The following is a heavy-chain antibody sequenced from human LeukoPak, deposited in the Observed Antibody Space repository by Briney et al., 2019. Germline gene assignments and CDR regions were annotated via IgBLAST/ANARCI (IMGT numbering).Heavy chain of an antibody. Sequence: SETLSLTCTVSGGSISSYYWSWIRQPPGKGLEWIGEINHSGSTNYNPSLKSRVTISVDTSKNQFSLKLSSVTAADTAVYYCARVGPGGDYVWGSTNGWFDPWGQGTLVTVSS. V-gene: IGHV4-34*01. CDR3: ARVGPGGDYVWGSTNGWFDP. D-gene: IGHD3-16*01. CDR2: INHSGST. CDR1: GGSISSYY. J-gene: IGHJ5*02.